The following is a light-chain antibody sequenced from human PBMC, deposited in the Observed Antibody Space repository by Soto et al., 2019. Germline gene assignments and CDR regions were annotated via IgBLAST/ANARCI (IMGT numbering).Light chain of an antibody. CDR2: EVS. Sequence: QSALTQPASVSGSPGQSITISCTRTSSDVGPYNYVSWYLQRPGKAPKLMIYEVSNRPSGVSNRFSGSKSGNTASLTISGLQAEDEGDYYCSSHTTSNTWMFGGGTKVTVL. J-gene: IGLJ3*02. V-gene: IGLV2-14*01. CDR1: SSDVGPYNY. CDR3: SSHTTSNTWM.